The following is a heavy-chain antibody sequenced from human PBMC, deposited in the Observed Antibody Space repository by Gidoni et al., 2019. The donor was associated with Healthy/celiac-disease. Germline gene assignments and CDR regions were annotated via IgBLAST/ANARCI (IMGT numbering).Heavy chain of an antibody. D-gene: IGHD6-19*01. CDR1: GGSFSGYY. CDR2: INHSGST. V-gene: IGHV4-34*01. Sequence: QVQLQQWGAGLLNPSETLSLPCAVYGGSFSGYYWSWIRQPPGKGLEWIGEINHSGSTNYNPSLKSRVTISVDTSKNQFSLKLSSVTAADTAVYYCAREVADPGYWYFDLWGRGTLVNVSX. J-gene: IGHJ2*01. CDR3: AREVADPGYWYFDL.